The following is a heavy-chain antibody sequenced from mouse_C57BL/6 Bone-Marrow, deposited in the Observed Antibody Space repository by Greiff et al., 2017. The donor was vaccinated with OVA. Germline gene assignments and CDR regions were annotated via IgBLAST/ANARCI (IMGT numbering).Heavy chain of an antibody. Sequence: EVQLVESGGGLVKPGGSLKLSCAASGFTFSDYGMHWVRPAPEKGLEWVAYISSGSSTIYYADTVKGRFTISRDNAKNTLFLQMTSLRSEDTAMYYCARCYGLYGNYDYLDYWGQGTTLTVSS. J-gene: IGHJ2*01. CDR3: ARCYGLYGNYDYLDY. CDR2: ISSGSSTI. V-gene: IGHV5-17*01. CDR1: GFTFSDYG. D-gene: IGHD2-1*01.